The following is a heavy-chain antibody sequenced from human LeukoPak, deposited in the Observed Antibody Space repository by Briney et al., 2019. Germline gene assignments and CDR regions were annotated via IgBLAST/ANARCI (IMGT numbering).Heavy chain of an antibody. D-gene: IGHD6-13*01. CDR2: INAGNGNT. CDR3: ARAPLTAAGAGYFQH. CDR1: GYTFTSYA. J-gene: IGHJ1*01. V-gene: IGHV1-3*01. Sequence: ASVKVSCKASGYTFTSYAMHWVRQAPGQRLEWMGWINAGNGNTKYSQKFQGRVTITRDTSASTAYMELSSPRSEDTAVYYCARAPLTAAGAGYFQHWGQGTLVTVSS.